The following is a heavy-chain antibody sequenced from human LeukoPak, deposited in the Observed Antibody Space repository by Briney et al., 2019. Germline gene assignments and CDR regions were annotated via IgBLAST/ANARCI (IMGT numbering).Heavy chain of an antibody. J-gene: IGHJ4*02. Sequence: SETLSLTCTVSGGSISSSSYYWGWIRQPPGKGLEWIGNIFYSGSTYYSPSLKSRVTISLDTSRNQFSLKLNSVTAADTAVYYCARAPNWKHFDYWGQGTLVTVSS. D-gene: IGHD1-1*01. CDR2: IFYSGST. V-gene: IGHV4-39*07. CDR3: ARAPNWKHFDY. CDR1: GGSISSSSYY.